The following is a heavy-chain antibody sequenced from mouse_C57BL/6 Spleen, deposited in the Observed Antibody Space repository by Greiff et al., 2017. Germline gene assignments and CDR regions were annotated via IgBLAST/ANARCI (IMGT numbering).Heavy chain of an antibody. CDR3: ARGSLYGSSYEFAY. J-gene: IGHJ3*01. D-gene: IGHD1-1*01. V-gene: IGHV5-16*01. CDR2: INYDGSST. Sequence: EVHLVESEGGLVQPGSSMKLSCTASGFTFSDYYMAWVRQVPEKGLEWVANINYDGSSTDYLDTLKSRFIISRDNAKNILYLQMSSLKSEDTATYYCARGSLYGSSYEFAYWGQGTLGTVSA. CDR1: GFTFSDYY.